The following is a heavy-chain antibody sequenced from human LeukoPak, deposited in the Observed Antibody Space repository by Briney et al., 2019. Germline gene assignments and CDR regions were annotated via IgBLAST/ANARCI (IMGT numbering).Heavy chain of an antibody. V-gene: IGHV3-23*01. D-gene: IGHD6-13*01. CDR1: GFTFNNYA. J-gene: IGHJ4*02. CDR3: AKDEGYSWCVWWDS. Sequence: PGGSLRLSCAASGFTFNNYAMSWVRQAPGKGLEWVSAISVSGDNTYYADSAKGRFTISRDNSENTLFLQMNSLRAEDSAVYYCAKDEGYSWCVWWDSWGQGTLVSVSS. CDR2: ISVSGDNT.